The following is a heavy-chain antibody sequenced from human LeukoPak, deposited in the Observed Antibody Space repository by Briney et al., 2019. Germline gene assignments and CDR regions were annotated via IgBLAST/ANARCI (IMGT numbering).Heavy chain of an antibody. CDR1: GFTFSSYE. CDR2: ISSSGSTI. J-gene: IGHJ4*02. Sequence: PGGSLRLSCAASGFTFSSYEMNWVRQAPGKGLEWVSYISSSGSTIYYADSVKGRFTISRDNAKNSLYLQMNSLRAEDTALYYCARGTSGSYLGGDYWGQGTLVTVSS. D-gene: IGHD1-26*01. CDR3: ARGTSGSYLGGDY. V-gene: IGHV3-48*03.